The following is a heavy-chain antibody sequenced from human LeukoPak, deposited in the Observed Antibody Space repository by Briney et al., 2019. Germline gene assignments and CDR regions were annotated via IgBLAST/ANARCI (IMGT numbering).Heavy chain of an antibody. CDR2: IYSGGST. CDR3: ARSIAVAGTFDY. D-gene: IGHD6-19*01. J-gene: IGHJ4*02. CDR1: GFTFSNSA. V-gene: IGHV3-66*01. Sequence: GGSLRLSCAASGFTFSNSAMSWVRQPPGKGLEWVSVIYSGGSTYYADSVKGRFTISRDNSKNTLYLQMNSLRAEDTAVYYCARSIAVAGTFDYWGQGTLVTVSS.